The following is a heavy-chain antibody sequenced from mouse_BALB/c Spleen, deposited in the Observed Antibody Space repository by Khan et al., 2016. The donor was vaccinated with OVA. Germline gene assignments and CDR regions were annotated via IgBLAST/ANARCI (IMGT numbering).Heavy chain of an antibody. CDR3: AREGLDAFAY. CDR2: IGAGGST. J-gene: IGHJ3*01. CDR1: GFSLTSYD. V-gene: IGHV2-9*02. Sequence: QVQLKQSGPGLVAPSQSLSITCTVSGFSLTSYDVYWIRQPPGKGLECLGVIGAGGSTNYNSALMSRLSISKDNSKSQVFLKMNSVQTDDTVMYYCAREGLDAFAYWGQGTLVTVSA. D-gene: IGHD3-3*01.